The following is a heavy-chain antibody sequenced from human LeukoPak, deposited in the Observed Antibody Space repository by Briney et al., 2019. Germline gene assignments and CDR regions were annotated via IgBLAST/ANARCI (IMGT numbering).Heavy chain of an antibody. CDR3: ARSGSGWYGMDV. CDR2: IDWDDDK. V-gene: IGHV2-70*01. D-gene: IGHD6-19*01. CDR1: GISLSTSGMC. Sequence: SGPTLVNPTQTLTXTCTFSGISLSTSGMCVSWIHQPPGKALEWLALIDWDDDKYYSTSLRTRLTISKDTSKNQVVLTMTNMDPVDTATYYCARSGSGWYGMDVWGQGTTVTVSS. J-gene: IGHJ6*02.